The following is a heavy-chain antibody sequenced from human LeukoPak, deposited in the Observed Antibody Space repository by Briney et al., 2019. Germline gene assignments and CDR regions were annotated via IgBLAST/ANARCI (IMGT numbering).Heavy chain of an antibody. CDR2: IRHDGSNK. V-gene: IGHV3-30*02. D-gene: IGHD1-26*01. Sequence: GGSLRLSCAASGFTFSSYGMHWVRQAPGKGLEWVAFIRHDGSNKYYADSVKGRFTISRDNSKNTLYLQVNSLRAEDTAVYYCAKSLIVEAPVDWGQGTLVTVSS. J-gene: IGHJ4*02. CDR1: GFTFSSYG. CDR3: AKSLIVEAPVD.